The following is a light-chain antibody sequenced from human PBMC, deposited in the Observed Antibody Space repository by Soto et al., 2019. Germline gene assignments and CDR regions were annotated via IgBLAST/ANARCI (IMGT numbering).Light chain of an antibody. CDR3: QQRSNWPSIT. CDR1: QSVSSN. J-gene: IGKJ5*01. CDR2: DAS. Sequence: EVVLTQSPVTLSLSPGERATLSCRASQSVSSNVAWYQQKPGQAPRLLIYDASSRATGIPARFSGSGSGTDFTLTITSLEPEDFAVYHCQQRSNWPSITFGQGTRLEIK. V-gene: IGKV3-11*01.